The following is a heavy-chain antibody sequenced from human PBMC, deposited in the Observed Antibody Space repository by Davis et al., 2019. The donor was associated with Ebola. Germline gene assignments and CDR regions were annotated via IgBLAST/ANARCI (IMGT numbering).Heavy chain of an antibody. V-gene: IGHV1-2*02. CDR3: ARARGGTEYDAFDI. Sequence: ASVKVSCKASGYTFTGYYMHWVRQAPGQGLEWMGWINPNSGGTNYAQTFQGRVTMTRDTSVSTAYMELSRLRSDDTAVYYCARARGGTEYDAFDIWGQGTMVTVSS. J-gene: IGHJ3*02. CDR2: INPNSGGT. CDR1: GYTFTGYY. D-gene: IGHD2-8*02.